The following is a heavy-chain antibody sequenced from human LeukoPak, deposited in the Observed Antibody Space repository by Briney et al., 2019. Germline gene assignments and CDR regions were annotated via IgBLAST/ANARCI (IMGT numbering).Heavy chain of an antibody. V-gene: IGHV3-23*01. CDR2: ISGSGGST. J-gene: IGHJ1*01. D-gene: IGHD6-13*01. CDR1: GFTFSSYA. CDR3: AKDQYGSSWYGAEYFQH. Sequence: PGGSLRLSCAASGFTFSSYAMSWVRQAPGKGLEWVSAISGSGGSTYYADSVKGRFTISRDNSKNMLYLQMNSLRAEDTAVYYCAKDQYGSSWYGAEYFQHWGQGILVTVSS.